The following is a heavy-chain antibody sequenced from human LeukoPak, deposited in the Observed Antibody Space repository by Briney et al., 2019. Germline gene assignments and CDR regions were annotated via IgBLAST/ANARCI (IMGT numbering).Heavy chain of an antibody. CDR3: ARGATVKRDWQWLVRKYYYYYYMDV. D-gene: IGHD6-19*01. CDR2: IIPIFGTA. V-gene: IGHV1-69*05. Sequence: SVKVSCKASGGTFSSYAISWVRQAPGQGLEWMGRIIPIFGTANYAQKFQGRVTITTDESTSTAYMEPSSLRSEDTAVYYCARGATVKRDWQWLVRKYYYYYYMDVWGKGTTVTVSS. J-gene: IGHJ6*03. CDR1: GGTFSSYA.